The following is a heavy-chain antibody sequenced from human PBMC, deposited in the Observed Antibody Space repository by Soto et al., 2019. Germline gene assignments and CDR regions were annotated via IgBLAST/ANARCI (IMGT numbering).Heavy chain of an antibody. CDR2: IIPIIGII. CDR3: AGDPDSHYNDSHASSYP. D-gene: IGHD4-4*01. J-gene: IGHJ5*02. V-gene: IGHV1-69*08. Sequence: QVQLVXSXAEVKKPGSSVKVSCKASGGTFSTYTITWVRQAPGQGLEWMGRIIPIIGIINYAQKFQGRVTISADKFTGTAYMELTGLRSDDTAVYYCAGDPDSHYNDSHASSYPWGQGTLVTVSS. CDR1: GGTFSTYT.